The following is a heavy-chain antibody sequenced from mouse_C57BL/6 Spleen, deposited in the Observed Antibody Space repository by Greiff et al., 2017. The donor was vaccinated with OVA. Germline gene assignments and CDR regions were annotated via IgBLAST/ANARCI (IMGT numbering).Heavy chain of an antibody. J-gene: IGHJ2*01. CDR2: IDPETGGT. D-gene: IGHD1-1*01. V-gene: IGHV1-15*01. CDR1: GYTFTDYE. CDR3: TRGPITTVVAGPFDY. Sequence: VQLQQSGAELARPGASVTLSCKASGYTFTDYEMHWVKQTPVHGLEWIGAIDPETGGTAYNQKFKGKAILTADKSSSTAYMELRSLTSEDSAVYYCTRGPITTVVAGPFDYWGQGTTLTVSS.